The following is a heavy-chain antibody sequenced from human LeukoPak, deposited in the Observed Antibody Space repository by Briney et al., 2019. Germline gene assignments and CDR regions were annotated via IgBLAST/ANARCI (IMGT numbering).Heavy chain of an antibody. V-gene: IGHV4-61*01. CDR3: ARAPRVTMIIVTPGAFDM. D-gene: IGHD3-22*01. Sequence: SETLSLTCTVSTGSVSSGTYYWSWVRQPPGKGLGWIGYMYYNGSTNYNPSLKSRVTISVDTSKKRFSLKLSSVTAADTAMYYCARAPRVTMIIVTPGAFDMWGQGTMVTVSS. CDR1: TGSVSSGTYY. CDR2: MYYNGST. J-gene: IGHJ3*02.